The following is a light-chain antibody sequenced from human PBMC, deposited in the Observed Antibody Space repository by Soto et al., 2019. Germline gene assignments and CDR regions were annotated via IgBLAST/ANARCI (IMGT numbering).Light chain of an antibody. CDR3: QSYDSSLSGSL. Sequence: QPVLTQPPSVSGAPGQRVTIACTGRSSNIGAGYDVHWYQQLPGTAPKLLIYGNSNRPSGVPDRFSGSKSGTSASLAITGLQAEDEADYYCQSYDSSLSGSLFGGGTKLTVL. CDR1: SSNIGAGYD. V-gene: IGLV1-40*01. J-gene: IGLJ3*02. CDR2: GNS.